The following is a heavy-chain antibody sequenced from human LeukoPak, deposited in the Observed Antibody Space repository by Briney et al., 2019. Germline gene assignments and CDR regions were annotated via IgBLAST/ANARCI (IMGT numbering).Heavy chain of an antibody. V-gene: IGHV3-9*01. CDR2: ISWNSGSI. D-gene: IGHD3-10*01. CDR3: AKDKGYGSGSLNYGMDV. J-gene: IGHJ6*02. Sequence: GGSLRLSCAASGFTFDDYAMHWVRQAPGKGLEWVSGISWNSGSIGYADSVKGRFTISRDNAKNSLYLQMNSLRAEDTALCYCAKDKGYGSGSLNYGMDVWGQGTTVTVSS. CDR1: GFTFDDYA.